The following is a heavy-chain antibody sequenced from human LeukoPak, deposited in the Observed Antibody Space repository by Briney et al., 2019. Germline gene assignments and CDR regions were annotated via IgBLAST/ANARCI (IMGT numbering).Heavy chain of an antibody. V-gene: IGHV4-39*01. J-gene: IGHJ4*02. CDR3: ARGMGYCSSTSCRKEVDY. Sequence: SETLSLTCTVSGGSISSSSYYWGWIRQPPGKGLEWIGSIYYSGSTYYNPSLKSRVTISVDTSKNQFSLKLSSVTAADTAVYYCARGMGYCSSTSCRKEVDYWGQGTLVTVSS. D-gene: IGHD2-2*01. CDR2: IYYSGST. CDR1: GGSISSSSYY.